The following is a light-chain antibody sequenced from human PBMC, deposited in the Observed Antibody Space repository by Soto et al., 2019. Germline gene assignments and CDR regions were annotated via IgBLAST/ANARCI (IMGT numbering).Light chain of an antibody. CDR2: DVT. CDR1: SSDVGGYNF. CDR3: SSYAGSSIPVA. J-gene: IGLJ2*01. Sequence: QSALTQPPSASGSPGQSVTISCTGASSDVGGYNFVSWYQQHPGKAPKLMIYDVTKRPSGVPDRFSGSKSGNTASLTVSGLQVDDEDDYYCSSYAGSSIPVAFGGGTTLTVL. V-gene: IGLV2-8*01.